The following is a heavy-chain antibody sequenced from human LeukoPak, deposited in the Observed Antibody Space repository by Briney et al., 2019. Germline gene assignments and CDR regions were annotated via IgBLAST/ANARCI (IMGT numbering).Heavy chain of an antibody. Sequence: GGSLRLSCAASGFTFSSYAMSWVRQAPGKGLEWVSAISGSGGSTYYADSVKGRFTISRDNSKNTLYLRMNSLRAEDTAVYYCAKCGWLLNYFDYWGQGTLVTVSS. CDR3: AKCGWLLNYFDY. CDR1: GFTFSSYA. V-gene: IGHV3-23*01. CDR2: ISGSGGST. J-gene: IGHJ4*02. D-gene: IGHD3-9*01.